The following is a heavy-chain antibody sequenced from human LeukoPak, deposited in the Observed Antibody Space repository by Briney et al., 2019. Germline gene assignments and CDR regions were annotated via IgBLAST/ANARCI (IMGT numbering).Heavy chain of an antibody. CDR2: ICSGGST. CDR3: ARGDYYYYMDV. CDR1: GFTVSINY. J-gene: IGHJ6*03. Sequence: PGESLRLSCAASGFTVSINYMSWVRQAPGKGLEWVSVICSGGSTYYADSVKGRFTISRDNSKNTLYLQMNSLRGEDTAVYYCARGDYYYYMDVWGKGTTVTISS. V-gene: IGHV3-66*01.